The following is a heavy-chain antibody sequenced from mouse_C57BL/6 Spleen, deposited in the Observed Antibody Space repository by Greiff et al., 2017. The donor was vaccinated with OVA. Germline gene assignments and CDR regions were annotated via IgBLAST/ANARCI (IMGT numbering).Heavy chain of an antibody. CDR2: INPSTGGT. D-gene: IGHD3-1*01. J-gene: IGHJ3*01. CDR3: ARWGYVDWFAY. V-gene: IGHV1-42*01. CDR1: GYSFTGYY. Sequence: EVQLQQSGPELVKPGASVKISCKASGYSFTGYYMNWVKQSPEKSLEWIGEINPSTGGTTYNQKFKAKATLTVDKSSSTAYMQLKSLTSEDSAVYYCARWGYVDWFAYWGQGPLVTVSA.